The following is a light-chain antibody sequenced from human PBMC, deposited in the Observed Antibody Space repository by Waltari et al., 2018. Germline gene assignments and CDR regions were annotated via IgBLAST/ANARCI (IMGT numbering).Light chain of an antibody. CDR1: SSDVGGYNY. CDR2: DVS. CDR3: SSYTSSSTLAVV. Sequence: QSALTQPASVSGSPGQSITIPCTGTSSDVGGYNYVSWYQQHPGKAPKLMIYDVSKRPSGVSNRFSGSKSGNTASLTISGLQAEDEADYYCSSYTSSSTLAVVFGGGTKLTVL. V-gene: IGLV2-14*01. J-gene: IGLJ2*01.